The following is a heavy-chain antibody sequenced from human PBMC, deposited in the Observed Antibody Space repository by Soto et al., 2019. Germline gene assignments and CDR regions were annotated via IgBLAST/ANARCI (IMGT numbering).Heavy chain of an antibody. Sequence: SETLSLTCTVIGDSVSSNNYYWSWIRQRPGKGLEWIGYIHYSGDSYDNPSLTSRITMSMDVSKNQFSLNLRSVTAADTAIYYCARDVDDSSGSQGFDYWGQGTLVTVSS. J-gene: IGHJ4*02. CDR3: ARDVDDSSGSQGFDY. V-gene: IGHV4-31*03. D-gene: IGHD3-22*01. CDR1: GDSVSSNNYY. CDR2: IHYSGDS.